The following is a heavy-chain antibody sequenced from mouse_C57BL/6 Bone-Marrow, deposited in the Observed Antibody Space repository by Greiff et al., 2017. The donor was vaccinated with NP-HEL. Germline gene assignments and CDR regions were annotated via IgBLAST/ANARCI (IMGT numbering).Heavy chain of an antibody. CDR3: ARSSYDYDVWFAY. CDR2: IRNKANGYTT. CDR1: GFTFTDYY. J-gene: IGHJ3*01. V-gene: IGHV7-3*01. D-gene: IGHD2-4*01. Sequence: DVHLVESGGGLVQPGGSLSLSCAASGFTFTDYYMSWVRQPPGKALAWLGFIRNKANGYTTEYSASVKGRFTISRDNSQSILYLQMNALRAEDSATYYCARSSYDYDVWFAYWGQGTLVTVSA.